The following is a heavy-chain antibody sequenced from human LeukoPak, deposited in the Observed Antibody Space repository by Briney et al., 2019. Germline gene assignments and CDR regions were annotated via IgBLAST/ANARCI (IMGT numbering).Heavy chain of an antibody. J-gene: IGHJ5*02. Sequence: SETLSLTRGVSGVSISSGYYWAWIRQPPGKGLEWIGSVYYTVISYYGPSLNSRVTISLDTSKNQLSLKLTSVTAADTAVYYCARSGTNGTDHWFDPWGQGTLVTVSS. D-gene: IGHD1-1*01. CDR1: GVSISSGYY. CDR3: ARSGTNGTDHWFDP. V-gene: IGHV4-38-2*01. CDR2: VYYTVIS.